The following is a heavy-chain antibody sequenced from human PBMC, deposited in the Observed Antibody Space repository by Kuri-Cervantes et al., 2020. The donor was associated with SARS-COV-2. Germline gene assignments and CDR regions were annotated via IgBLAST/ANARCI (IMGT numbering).Heavy chain of an antibody. CDR3: ARDSSRWYRQAASGHS. CDR1: GFTFSSYS. J-gene: IGHJ4*02. Sequence: GGFLRLSCAASGFTFSSYSMNWVRQAPGKGLEWVSSISSSSGYIYYADSVKGRFTISRDNAKNSLYLQVNSLRAEDTALYYCARDSSRWYRQAASGHSWGQGTLVTVSS. V-gene: IGHV3-21*04. CDR2: ISSSSGYI. D-gene: IGHD6-13*01.